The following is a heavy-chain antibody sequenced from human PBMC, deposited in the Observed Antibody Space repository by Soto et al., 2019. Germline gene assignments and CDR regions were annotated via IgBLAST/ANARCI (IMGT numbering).Heavy chain of an antibody. J-gene: IGHJ4*02. CDR2: ISAYNGNT. Sequence: SVKVSCRASGYTFTSYGISWVRQAPGQGLEWMGWISAYNGNTNYAQKLQGRVTMTIDTSTSTAYMELRSLRSDDTAVYYCARSTGMATIFDYWGQGTLVTVSS. CDR3: ARSTGMATIFDY. D-gene: IGHD5-12*01. CDR1: GYTFTSYG. V-gene: IGHV1-18*04.